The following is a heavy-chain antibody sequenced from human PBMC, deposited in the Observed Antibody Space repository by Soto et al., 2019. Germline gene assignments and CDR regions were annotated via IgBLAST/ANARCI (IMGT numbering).Heavy chain of an antibody. D-gene: IGHD3-10*01. CDR3: AGGGVRGVITRTRDYYGMDV. CDR2: IYPGDSDT. CDR1: GYSFTSYW. Sequence: GESLKISCKGSGYSFTSYWIGWVRQMPGKGLEWMGIIYPGDSDTRYSPSFQGQVTLSADKSISTADLQWSSLKASDTAMYYCAGGGVRGVITRTRDYYGMDVWGQGTTVTVS. V-gene: IGHV5-51*01. J-gene: IGHJ6*02.